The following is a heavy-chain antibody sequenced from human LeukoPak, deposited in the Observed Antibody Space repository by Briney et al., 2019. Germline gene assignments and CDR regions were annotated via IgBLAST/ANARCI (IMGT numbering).Heavy chain of an antibody. Sequence: PSETLSLTCAVYGGSFSGYYWSWIRQPPGKGLEWIGEINHSGSTNYNPSLKSRVTISVDTSKNQFSLKLSSVTAADTAVYYCARGRGIIHYMDVWGKGTTVTVSS. CDR2: INHSGST. D-gene: IGHD3-16*01. CDR1: GGSFSGYY. J-gene: IGHJ6*03. CDR3: ARGRGIIHYMDV. V-gene: IGHV4-34*01.